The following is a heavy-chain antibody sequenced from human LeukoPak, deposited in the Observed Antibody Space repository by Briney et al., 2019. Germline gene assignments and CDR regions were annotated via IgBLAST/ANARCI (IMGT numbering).Heavy chain of an antibody. CDR3: ARGAYYDFWSGYPNWFDP. CDR1: GFTFSSYA. Sequence: PGGSLRLSCAASGFTFSSYAMSWVRQAPGKGLEWVSAISGSGGSTYYADSVKGRFTISRDNSKNTLYLQMNSLRAEDTAVYYCARGAYYDFWSGYPNWFDPWGQGTLVTVSS. V-gene: IGHV3-23*01. J-gene: IGHJ5*02. CDR2: ISGSGGST. D-gene: IGHD3-3*01.